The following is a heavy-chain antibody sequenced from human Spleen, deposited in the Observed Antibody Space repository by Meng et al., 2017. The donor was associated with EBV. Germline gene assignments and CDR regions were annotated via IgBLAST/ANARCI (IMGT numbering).Heavy chain of an antibody. Sequence: QLRVQESGPGQVRLSETRSRTFSVSGGSIRSGDYYWGWIRQPPGKGLQWIGSMYFGGTTYYNPSLKSRVAISMDTSKNYFSLKVSSVTAADTAVYYCARHIDPWANSFDPWGQGALVTVSS. CDR2: MYFGGTT. V-gene: IGHV4-39*01. D-gene: IGHD1-26*01. J-gene: IGHJ5*02. CDR3: ARHIDPWANSFDP. CDR1: GGSIRSGDYY.